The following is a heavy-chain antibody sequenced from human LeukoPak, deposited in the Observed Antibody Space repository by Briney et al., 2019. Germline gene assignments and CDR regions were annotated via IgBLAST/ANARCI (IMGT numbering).Heavy chain of an antibody. D-gene: IGHD3-3*01. V-gene: IGHV4-34*01. Sequence: SETLSLTCAVSGGSFSGYYWSWIRQPPGKGLEGIGEINHRGSTNYNPSLKSRVTISVDTSKNQFSLKLSSVTAADTAVYYCARGRGADFWSGYFGPYYYMDVWGKGTTVTVSS. CDR2: INHRGST. CDR1: GGSFSGYY. J-gene: IGHJ6*03. CDR3: ARGRGADFWSGYFGPYYYMDV.